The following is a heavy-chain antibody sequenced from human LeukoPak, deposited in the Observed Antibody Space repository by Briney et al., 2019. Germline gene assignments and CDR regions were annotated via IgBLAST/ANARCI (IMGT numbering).Heavy chain of an antibody. V-gene: IGHV4-4*07. CDR2: IYTSGST. CDR3: ARSPDSTGYPYYFDY. CDR1: GGSISTYC. Sequence: PSETLSLTCTVSGGSISTYCWSWIRQPAGKGLEWIGRIYTSGSTNYNPSLKSRITMSVDTSKNQFSLKLSSVTAADTAVYYCARSPDSTGYPYYFDYWGQGTLVTVSS. J-gene: IGHJ4*02. D-gene: IGHD3-22*01.